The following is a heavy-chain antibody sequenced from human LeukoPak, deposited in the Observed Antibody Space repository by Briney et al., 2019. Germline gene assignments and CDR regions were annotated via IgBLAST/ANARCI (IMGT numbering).Heavy chain of an antibody. V-gene: IGHV4-61*02. CDR3: ARESNYYFNWFDP. CDR1: GGSISSGSYY. D-gene: IGHD2/OR15-2a*01. CDR2: IYTSGST. J-gene: IGHJ5*02. Sequence: SETLSLTCTVSGGSISSGSYYWSWIRQPAGKGLEWIGRIYTSGSTNYNPSLKSRVTISVDTSKNQFSLKLSSVTAADTAVYYCARESNYYFNWFDPWGQETLVTVSS.